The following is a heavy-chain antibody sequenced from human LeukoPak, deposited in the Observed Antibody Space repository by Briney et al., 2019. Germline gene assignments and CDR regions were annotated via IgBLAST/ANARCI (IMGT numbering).Heavy chain of an antibody. V-gene: IGHV4-34*01. J-gene: IGHJ4*02. CDR2: INHSGST. Sequence: SETLSLTCAVYGGSFSGYYWSWIRQPPGKGLEWIGEINHSGSTNYNPSLKSRVTMSVDTSKNQFSLNLTSMTAADTAMYYCARQPVAAAGGHFDYWGPGILVTVSS. CDR3: ARQPVAAAGGHFDY. D-gene: IGHD6-13*01. CDR1: GGSFSGYY.